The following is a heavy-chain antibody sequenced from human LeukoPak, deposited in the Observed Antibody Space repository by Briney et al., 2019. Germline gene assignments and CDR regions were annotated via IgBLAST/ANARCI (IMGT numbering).Heavy chain of an antibody. CDR3: ARQVVPAATWYFDL. J-gene: IGHJ2*01. CDR2: IYPVDSDT. CDR1: GYSFISYW. D-gene: IGHD2-2*01. Sequence: GESLKISCKGFGYSFISYWIAWVRQMPGKDLEWMGIIYPVDSDTRYSPSFQGQVTILADKSISTAYLQWSSLKASDTAMYYCARQVVPAATWYFDLWGRGTLVTVSS. V-gene: IGHV5-51*01.